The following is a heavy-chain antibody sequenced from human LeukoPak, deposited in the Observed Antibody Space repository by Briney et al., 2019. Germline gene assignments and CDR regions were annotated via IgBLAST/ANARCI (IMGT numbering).Heavy chain of an antibody. CDR2: ISTDGSQK. V-gene: IGHV3-30*18. J-gene: IGHJ4*02. Sequence: GGSLRLSCAASGFTFSRYGMHWARQAPGKGLEWVAVISTDGSQKFYADSVKGRFTVSRDNSKNTLYLQMSSLTAEDTAVYYCAKVVVAGTHYFDYWGQGTLVTVSP. CDR3: AKVVVAGTHYFDY. CDR1: GFTFSRYG. D-gene: IGHD6-19*01.